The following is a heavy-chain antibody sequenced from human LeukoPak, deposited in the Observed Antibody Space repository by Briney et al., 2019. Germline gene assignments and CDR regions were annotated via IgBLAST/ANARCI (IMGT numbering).Heavy chain of an antibody. D-gene: IGHD3-10*01. CDR2: IKQDGSEK. V-gene: IGHV3-7*03. J-gene: IGHJ4*02. CDR1: GFTFSSYW. CDR3: ARESTYYYFDY. Sequence: GGSLRLSCAASGFTFSSYWMSWVRQAPGKGLEWEANIKQDGSEKYYVDSVNGRFTISRDNAKNSLYLQMNSLRAEDTAVYSCARESTYYYFDYWGQGTLVTVSS.